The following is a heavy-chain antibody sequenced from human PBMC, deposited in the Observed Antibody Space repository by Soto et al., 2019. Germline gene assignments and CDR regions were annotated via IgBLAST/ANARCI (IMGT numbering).Heavy chain of an antibody. D-gene: IGHD3-22*01. CDR3: AREGDPRYYYDSSGYYYFDY. Sequence: QVQLVQSGAAVKKPGSSVKVCCKASGGTFSSYAISWVRQAPGQGLEWMGGIIPIFGTANYAQKFQGRVKITEDESTSTAYMELSRLRSEDTVVYYCAREGDPRYYYDSSGYYYFDYWGQGTLVTVSS. CDR2: IIPIFGTA. V-gene: IGHV1-69*01. J-gene: IGHJ4*02. CDR1: GGTFSSYA.